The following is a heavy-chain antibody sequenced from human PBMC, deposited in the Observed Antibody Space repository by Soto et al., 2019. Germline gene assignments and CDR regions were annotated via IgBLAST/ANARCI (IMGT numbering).Heavy chain of an antibody. D-gene: IGHD3-22*01. Sequence: TSETLSLTCTVSGGSISSGGYYWSWIRQHPGKGLEWIGYIYYSGSTYYNPSLKSRVTISVDTSKNQFSLKLSSVTAADTAVYYCARDLVTNYYDSSGPYSAYFDYWGQGTLVTVSS. CDR2: IYYSGST. CDR3: ARDLVTNYYDSSGPYSAYFDY. J-gene: IGHJ4*02. CDR1: GGSISSGGYY. V-gene: IGHV4-31*03.